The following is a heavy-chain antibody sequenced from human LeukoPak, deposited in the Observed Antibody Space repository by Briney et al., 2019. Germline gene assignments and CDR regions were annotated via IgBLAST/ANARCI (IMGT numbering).Heavy chain of an antibody. CDR3: ARDSSSWYWLDP. CDR2: ISYDGSNK. J-gene: IGHJ5*02. V-gene: IGHV3-30-3*01. Sequence: VARISYDGSNKYYADSVKGRFTISRDNSKNTLYLQMNSLRAEDTAVYYCARDSSSWYWLDPWGQGTLVTVSS. D-gene: IGHD6-13*01.